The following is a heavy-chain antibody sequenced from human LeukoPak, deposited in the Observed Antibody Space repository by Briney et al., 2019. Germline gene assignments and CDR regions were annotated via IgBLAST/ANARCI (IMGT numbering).Heavy chain of an antibody. CDR3: ARDLYYYGSSGYLPFDY. J-gene: IGHJ4*02. D-gene: IGHD3-22*01. Sequence: ASVKVSCKASGYTFTGYYMHWVRQAPGQGLEWMGWINPNSGGTNYAQKFQGRVTMTRDTSISTAYMELSRLRSDDTAVYYCARDLYYYGSSGYLPFDYWGQGTLVTVSS. CDR1: GYTFTGYY. CDR2: INPNSGGT. V-gene: IGHV1-2*02.